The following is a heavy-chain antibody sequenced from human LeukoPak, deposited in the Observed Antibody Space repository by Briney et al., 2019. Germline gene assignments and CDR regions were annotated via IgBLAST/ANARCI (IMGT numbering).Heavy chain of an antibody. J-gene: IGHJ4*02. Sequence: SVKVSCKASGGTFSSYAISWVRQAPGQGLEWMGRIISIFGTANYAQKFQGRVTITTDESTSTAYMELSSLRSEDTAVYYCARDSEIFGVVTPTFDYWGQGTLVTVSS. D-gene: IGHD3-3*01. V-gene: IGHV1-69*05. CDR3: ARDSEIFGVVTPTFDY. CDR2: IISIFGTA. CDR1: GGTFSSYA.